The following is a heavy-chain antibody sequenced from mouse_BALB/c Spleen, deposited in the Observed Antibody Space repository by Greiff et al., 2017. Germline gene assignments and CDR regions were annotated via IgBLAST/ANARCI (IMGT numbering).Heavy chain of an antibody. V-gene: IGHV2-9*02. Sequence: QVQLKQSGPGLVAPSQSLSITCTVSGFSLTSYGVHWVRQPPGKGLEWLGVIWAGGSTNYNSALMSRLSISKDNSKSQVFLKMNSLQTDDTAMYYCARDESRSQGYFDYWGQGTTLTVSS. CDR2: IWAGGST. J-gene: IGHJ2*01. CDR1: GFSLTSYG. CDR3: ARDESRSQGYFDY.